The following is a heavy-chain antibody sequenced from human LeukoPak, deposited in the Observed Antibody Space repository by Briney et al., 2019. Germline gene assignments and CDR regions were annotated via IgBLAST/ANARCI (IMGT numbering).Heavy chain of an antibody. D-gene: IGHD1-26*01. V-gene: IGHV3-20*04. CDR1: GFTFSNAW. CDR3: AIVGATTDAFDI. CDR2: INWNGGST. Sequence: GGSLRLSCAASGFTFSNAWMSWVRQAPGKGLEWVSGINWNGGSTGYADSVKGRFTISRDNAKNSLYLQMNSLRAEDTALYYCAIVGATTDAFDIWGQGTMVTVSS. J-gene: IGHJ3*02.